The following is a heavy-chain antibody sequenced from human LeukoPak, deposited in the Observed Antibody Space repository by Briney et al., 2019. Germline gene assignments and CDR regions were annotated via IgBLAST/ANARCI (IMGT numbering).Heavy chain of an antibody. V-gene: IGHV4-59*01. CDR3: ARDLAAAGPYYFDY. Sequence: SETLSLTCTVSGGSISSYYWSWIRQPPGKGLEWIGYIYYSGSTNYNPSLKSRVTISVDTSKNQFSLKLSSVTAADTAVYYCARDLAAAGPYYFDYWGQGTLVTVSS. D-gene: IGHD6-13*01. CDR1: GGSISSYY. J-gene: IGHJ4*02. CDR2: IYYSGST.